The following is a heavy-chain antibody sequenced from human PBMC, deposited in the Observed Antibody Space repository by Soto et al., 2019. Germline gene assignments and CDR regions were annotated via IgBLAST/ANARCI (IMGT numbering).Heavy chain of an antibody. V-gene: IGHV4-34*01. CDR1: GGSVNGYY. CDR2: INHTGGT. J-gene: IGHJ5*02. Sequence: SETLSLTCAVYGGSVNGYYWNWIRQPPGKGLEWIREINHTGGTHYNPSLKSRVTMSVDTSKNQFSLRLSSVTAADTAIYYCATRITVFGLLIPPFDPWGQGTQVTVSS. CDR3: ATRITVFGLLIPPFDP. D-gene: IGHD3-3*01.